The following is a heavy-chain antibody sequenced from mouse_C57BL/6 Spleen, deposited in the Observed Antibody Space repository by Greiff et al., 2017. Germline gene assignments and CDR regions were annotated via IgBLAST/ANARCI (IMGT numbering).Heavy chain of an antibody. Sequence: EVKVVESGGGLVKPGGSLKLSCAASGFTFSSYTMSWVRQTPEKRLEWVATISGGGGNTYYPDSVKGRVTISRDNAKNTLYLQMSSLRSEDTALYYCARQDGYYGAMDYWGQGTSVTVSS. D-gene: IGHD2-3*01. CDR3: ARQDGYYGAMDY. CDR2: ISGGGGNT. J-gene: IGHJ4*01. V-gene: IGHV5-9*01. CDR1: GFTFSSYT.